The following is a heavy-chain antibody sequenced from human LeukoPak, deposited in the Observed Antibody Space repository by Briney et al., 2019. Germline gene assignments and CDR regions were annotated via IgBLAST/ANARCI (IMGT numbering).Heavy chain of an antibody. CDR2: ISSGSVTI. CDR1: GFIFSSYS. V-gene: IGHV3-48*04. CDR3: AKDTPSGYYYGSGRLRIYYYYMDV. Sequence: PGGSLRLSCAASGFIFSSYSMNWVRQAPGKGLEWLSFISSGSVTIYYTDSVKGRFTISRDNAKNSLYLQMNSLRAEDTALYYCAKDTPSGYYYGSGRLRIYYYYMDVWGKGTTVTISS. J-gene: IGHJ6*03. D-gene: IGHD3-10*01.